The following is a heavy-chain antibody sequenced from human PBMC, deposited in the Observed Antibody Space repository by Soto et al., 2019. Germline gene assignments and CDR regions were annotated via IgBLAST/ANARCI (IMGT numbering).Heavy chain of an antibody. V-gene: IGHV4-4*02. CDR3: AGTMVYASLDYYYGMDV. Sequence: SETLSLTCAVSGGSISSSNWWSWVRQPPGKGLEWIGEIYHSGSTNYNPSLKSRVTIPVDKSKNQFSLKLSSVTAADTAVYYCAGTMVYASLDYYYGMDVWGQGTTVTVSS. CDR2: IYHSGST. CDR1: GGSISSSNW. D-gene: IGHD2-8*01. J-gene: IGHJ6*02.